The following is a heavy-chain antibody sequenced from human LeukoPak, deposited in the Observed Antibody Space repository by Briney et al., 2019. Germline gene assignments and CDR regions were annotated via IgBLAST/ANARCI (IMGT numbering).Heavy chain of an antibody. V-gene: IGHV1-2*02. J-gene: IGHJ4*02. D-gene: IGHD3/OR15-3a*01. CDR3: AREWTAVSFDY. Sequence: ASVKVSCKTSGYTFTDNYIHWVRQAPGEGLEWMGWIDPKSGATNYAQKFQGRVTLTRDTSISTAYMELSRLRSDDTAVYYCAREWTAVSFDYWGQGTLVTVSS. CDR2: IDPKSGAT. CDR1: GYTFTDNY.